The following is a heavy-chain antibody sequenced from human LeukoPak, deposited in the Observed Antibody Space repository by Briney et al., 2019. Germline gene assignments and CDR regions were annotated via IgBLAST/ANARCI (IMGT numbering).Heavy chain of an antibody. Sequence: GGSLRLSCAASGFTFSSYSMNWVRQAPGKGLEWFSSISSSSSYIYYADSVKGRFTISRDNAKNSLYLQMNSLRAEDTAVYYCARDPHAQRREIVVVKDSYWGQGTLVTVSS. CDR2: ISSSSSYI. J-gene: IGHJ4*02. D-gene: IGHD3-22*01. CDR3: ARDPHAQRREIVVVKDSY. V-gene: IGHV3-21*01. CDR1: GFTFSSYS.